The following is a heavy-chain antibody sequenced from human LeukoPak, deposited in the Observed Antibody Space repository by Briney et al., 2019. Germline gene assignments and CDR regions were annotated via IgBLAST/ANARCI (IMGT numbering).Heavy chain of an antibody. D-gene: IGHD3-22*01. CDR2: IIPIVGTT. CDR3: ARGGYYYDSSGYSHLPDY. CDR1: GGTFGSYV. V-gene: IGHV1-69*13. Sequence: SVKVSCKASGGTFGSYVFSWVRQAPGQGLEWMGGIIPIVGTTNCAQMCQGRVTITADESTSTAYMELSSLRSEDTAVYYCARGGYYYDSSGYSHLPDYWGQGTLVTVSA. J-gene: IGHJ4*02.